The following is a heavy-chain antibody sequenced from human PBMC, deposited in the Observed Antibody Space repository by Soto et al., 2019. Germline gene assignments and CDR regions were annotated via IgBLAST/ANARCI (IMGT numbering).Heavy chain of an antibody. V-gene: IGHV3-30*19. CDR3: AKVKMTYAIRGLYFDL. CDR2: ISYDGSNA. D-gene: IGHD2-21*01. J-gene: IGHJ4*02. CDR1: GFTFSSFG. Sequence: QGQLVESGGDVVQPGRSLRLSCAASGFTFSSFGMHWVRQAPGKGLEWVALISYDGSNAYYGDSVKGRLTISRDNSKNTLYLQMNTLRAEDSAVYYCAKVKMTYAIRGLYFDLWGQGTLVTVSS.